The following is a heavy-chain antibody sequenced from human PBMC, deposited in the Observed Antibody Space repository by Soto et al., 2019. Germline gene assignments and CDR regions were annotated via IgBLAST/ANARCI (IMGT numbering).Heavy chain of an antibody. CDR1: GGSFSGYY. J-gene: IGHJ5*02. Sequence: SETLSLTCAVYGGSFSGYYWSWIRQPPGKGLEWIGEINHSGSTNYNPSLKSRVTISVDTSKNQFSLKLSSVTAADTAVYYCARGRPIFGVVIIGRFDPWGQGTLVTVSS. D-gene: IGHD3-3*01. V-gene: IGHV4-34*01. CDR2: INHSGST. CDR3: ARGRPIFGVVIIGRFDP.